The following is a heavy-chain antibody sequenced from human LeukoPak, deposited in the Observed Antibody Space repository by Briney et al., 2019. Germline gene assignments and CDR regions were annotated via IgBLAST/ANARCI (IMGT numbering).Heavy chain of an antibody. D-gene: IGHD3-22*01. CDR1: GYTFTSYG. CDR3: ARDVEDYYDSSGYYYVLSY. V-gene: IGHV1-69*04. Sequence: ASVKVSCKASGYTFTSYGISWVRQAPGQGLEWMGRIIPILGIANYAQKFQGRVTITADKSTSTAYMELSSLRSEDTAVYYCARDVEDYYDSSGYYYVLSYWGQGTLVTVSS. CDR2: IIPILGIA. J-gene: IGHJ4*02.